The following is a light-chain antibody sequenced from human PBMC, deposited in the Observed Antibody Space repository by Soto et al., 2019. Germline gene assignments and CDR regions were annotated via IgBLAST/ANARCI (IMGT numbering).Light chain of an antibody. Sequence: QSVLTQPASVSGSPGQSITISCTGTSSEVGGYNYVSWYQQHPGKAPKLMIYEVSNRPSGVSNRFSGSKSGNTASLTISGLQAEDEADYYCSSYTSSSIRYVFGTGTKLTVL. V-gene: IGLV2-14*01. CDR1: SSEVGGYNY. CDR2: EVS. CDR3: SSYTSSSIRYV. J-gene: IGLJ1*01.